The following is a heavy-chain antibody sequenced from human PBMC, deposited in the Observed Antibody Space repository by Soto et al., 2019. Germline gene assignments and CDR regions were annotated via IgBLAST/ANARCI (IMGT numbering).Heavy chain of an antibody. CDR3: ARRGTDLDFDY. D-gene: IGHD1-1*01. Sequence: EVQLVESGGGLVKPGVSLRLSCAASGFTFSSYSMNWVRQAPGKGLEWVSSISSSSSYIYYADSVKGRFTISRDNAKNSLYLQMNSLRAEDTAVYYCARRGTDLDFDYWGQGTLVTVSS. V-gene: IGHV3-21*01. CDR1: GFTFSSYS. CDR2: ISSSSSYI. J-gene: IGHJ4*02.